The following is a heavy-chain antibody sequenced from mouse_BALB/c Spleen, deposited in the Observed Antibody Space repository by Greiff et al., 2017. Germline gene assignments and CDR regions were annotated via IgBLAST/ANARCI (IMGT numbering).Heavy chain of an antibody. CDR1: GFTFNTYA. Sequence: EVQLVESGGGLVQPKGSLKLSCAASGFTFNTYAMNWVRQAPGKGLEWVARIRSKSNNYATYYADSVKDRFTISRDDSQSMLYLQMNNLKTEDTAMYYCVRPPLYYDYDVAWFAYWGQGTLVTVSA. D-gene: IGHD2-4*01. CDR2: IRSKSNNYAT. J-gene: IGHJ3*01. V-gene: IGHV10-1*02. CDR3: VRPPLYYDYDVAWFAY.